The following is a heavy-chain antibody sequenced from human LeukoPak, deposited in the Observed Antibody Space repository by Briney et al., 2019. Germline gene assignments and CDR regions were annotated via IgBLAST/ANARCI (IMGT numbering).Heavy chain of an antibody. D-gene: IGHD6-6*01. Sequence: PGGSLRLSCAASGFSFNESYMTWIRQAPGKGLEWVSGINWNGGSTSYADSVKGRFTISRDNAKNSLYLQMNSLRADDTALYYCARDLWGSSSSELATFDYWGQGTLVTVSS. CDR1: GFSFNESY. V-gene: IGHV3-20*04. CDR3: ARDLWGSSSSELATFDY. CDR2: INWNGGST. J-gene: IGHJ4*02.